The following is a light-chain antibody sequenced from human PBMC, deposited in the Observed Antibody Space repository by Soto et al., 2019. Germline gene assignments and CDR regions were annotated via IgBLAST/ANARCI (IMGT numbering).Light chain of an antibody. V-gene: IGKV1-5*03. CDR3: QQYKSDSNT. Sequence: MQVTQSPSTLSGSAGDRVTIACRASQTIXRWLDWYQRKAGKAPKLLXYKASSLQRGVPSRLSGSGSGTEFTLTISSLHPTDFANYYCQQYKSDSNTFGQGTKVDIK. CDR1: QTIXRW. J-gene: IGKJ2*01. CDR2: KAS.